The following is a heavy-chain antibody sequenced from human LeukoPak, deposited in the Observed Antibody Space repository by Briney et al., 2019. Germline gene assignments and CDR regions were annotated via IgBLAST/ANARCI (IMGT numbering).Heavy chain of an antibody. CDR3: ASDPGNSPSYYYYYMDV. D-gene: IGHD4-23*01. CDR2: ISYDGSNK. CDR1: GFTFSSYG. Sequence: GGSLRLSCAASGFTFSSYGMHWVRQAPGKGLEWVAVISYDGSNKYYADSVKGRFTISRDNSKNTLYLQMNSLRAEDTAVYYCASDPGNSPSYYYYYMDVWGEGTTVTVSS. V-gene: IGHV3-30*03. J-gene: IGHJ6*03.